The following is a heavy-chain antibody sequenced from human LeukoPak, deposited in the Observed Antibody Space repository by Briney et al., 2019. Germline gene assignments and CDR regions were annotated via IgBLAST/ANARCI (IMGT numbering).Heavy chain of an antibody. CDR1: GGSISSYY. Sequence: PSETLSLTCTVSGGSISSYYWSWIRQPPGKGLEWIGYIYYSGSTNYNPSLKSRVTISVDTSKNPFSLKLSSVTAADTAVYYCARTIAVAGPYNWFDPWGQGTLVTVSS. CDR2: IYYSGST. J-gene: IGHJ5*02. D-gene: IGHD6-19*01. CDR3: ARTIAVAGPYNWFDP. V-gene: IGHV4-59*01.